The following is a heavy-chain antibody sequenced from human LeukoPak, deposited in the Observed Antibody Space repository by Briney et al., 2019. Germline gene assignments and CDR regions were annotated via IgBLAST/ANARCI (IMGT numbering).Heavy chain of an antibody. Sequence: SETLSLTCTVSGGSISSYYWSWIRQPPGKGLEWIGYIYYSGSTNYNPSLKSRVTISVDTSKNQFSLKLSSVTAADTAVYYCARDEPTYPDAFDTWGQGTMVTVSS. V-gene: IGHV4-59*01. CDR1: GGSISSYY. CDR2: IYYSGST. CDR3: ARDEPTYPDAFDT. J-gene: IGHJ3*02.